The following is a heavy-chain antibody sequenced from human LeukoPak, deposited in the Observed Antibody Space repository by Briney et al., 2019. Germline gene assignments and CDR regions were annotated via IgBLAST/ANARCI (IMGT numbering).Heavy chain of an antibody. CDR3: ARDRRIQLWTDAFDI. CDR1: GGSFSGYF. Sequence: SETLSLTCAVYGGSFSGYFWSWIRQPPGKGLEWIGEINHSGSTNYNPSLKSRVTISVDTSKNQFSLKLSSVTAADTAVYYCARDRRIQLWTDAFDIWGQGTMVTVSS. J-gene: IGHJ3*02. V-gene: IGHV4-34*01. D-gene: IGHD5-18*01. CDR2: INHSGST.